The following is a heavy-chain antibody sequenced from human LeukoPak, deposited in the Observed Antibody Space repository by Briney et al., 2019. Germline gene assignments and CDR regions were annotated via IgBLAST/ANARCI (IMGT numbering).Heavy chain of an antibody. V-gene: IGHV3-30*04. CDR3: AKDSKITSADYYFDY. CDR1: GFSFRSYA. D-gene: IGHD6-13*01. Sequence: GGSLRLSCAASGFSFRSYAMHWVRQAPGKGLEWVTVIANDGRDKKYADSVRGRLTISRDNSKNTVYLQMDSLRVEDMAVYYCAKDSKITSADYYFDYWGLGTLVTVSS. J-gene: IGHJ4*02. CDR2: IANDGRDK.